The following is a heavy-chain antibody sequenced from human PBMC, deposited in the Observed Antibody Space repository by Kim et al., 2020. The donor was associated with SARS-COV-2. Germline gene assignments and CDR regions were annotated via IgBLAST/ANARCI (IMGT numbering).Heavy chain of an antibody. CDR2: ISWNSGSI. D-gene: IGHD1-26*01. CDR1: GFTFDDYA. CDR3: AKEVGLLVGATHMGYYYGMDV. J-gene: IGHJ6*02. V-gene: IGHV3-9*01. Sequence: GGSLRLSCAASGFTFDDYAMHWVRQAPGKGLEWVSGISWNSGSIGYADSVKGRFTISRDNAKNSLYLQMNSLRAEDTALYYCAKEVGLLVGATHMGYYYGMDVWGQGTTVTVSS.